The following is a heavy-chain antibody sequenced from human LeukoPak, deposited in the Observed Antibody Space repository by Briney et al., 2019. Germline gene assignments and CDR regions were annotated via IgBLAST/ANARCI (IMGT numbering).Heavy chain of an antibody. CDR3: ASGGLYSRSLGMDV. J-gene: IGHJ6*02. CDR2: IYYSGST. CDR1: GGSISSSSYY. V-gene: IGHV4-39*01. D-gene: IGHD6-13*01. Sequence: SETLSLTCTVSGGSISSSSYYWGWIRQPPGKGLEWIGSIYYSGSTYYNPSLKSRVTISVDTSKNQFSLKLSSVTAADTAVYYCASGGLYSRSLGMDVWGQGTTVTVSS.